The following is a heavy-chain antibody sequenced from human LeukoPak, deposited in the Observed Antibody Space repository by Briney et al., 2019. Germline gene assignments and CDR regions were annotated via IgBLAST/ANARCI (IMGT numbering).Heavy chain of an antibody. D-gene: IGHD6-13*01. Sequence: ASVKVSCKVSGYTLTELSMHWVRQAPGKGLEWMGGFDPEDGETIYAQKFQGRVTMTEDTSTDTAYMELSSLRSEDTAVYYCATGGSSSWYFDCWGQGTLVTVSS. CDR1: GYTLTELS. J-gene: IGHJ4*02. CDR3: ATGGSSSWYFDC. CDR2: FDPEDGET. V-gene: IGHV1-24*01.